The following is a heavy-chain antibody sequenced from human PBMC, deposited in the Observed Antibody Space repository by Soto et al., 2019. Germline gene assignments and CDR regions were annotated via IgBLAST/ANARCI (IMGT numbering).Heavy chain of an antibody. Sequence: EVQLVESGGGLVQPGRSLRLSCAASGFTFDDYAMHWVRQAPGKGLEWVSGISWNSGSIGYADSVKGRFTISRDNXXXXXXXXXXXXXXXXXXXXXXXXXXXXXXXXYFDYWGQGTLVTVSS. CDR3: XXXXXXXXXXYFDY. CDR1: GFTFDDYA. J-gene: IGHJ4*02. V-gene: IGHV3-9*01. CDR2: ISWNSGSI.